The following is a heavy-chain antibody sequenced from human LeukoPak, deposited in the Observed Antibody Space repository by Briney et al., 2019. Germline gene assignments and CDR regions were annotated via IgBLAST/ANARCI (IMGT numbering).Heavy chain of an antibody. J-gene: IGHJ4*02. Sequence: ASVKVSCKASGYTFTSYYMHWVRQAPGQGLEWMGIINPSGGSTSYAQKFQGRVIMTGDTSTSTAYMELSSLRSEDTAVYYCARPQWQPLDPWDYWGQGTLVTVSS. CDR1: GYTFTSYY. CDR3: ARPQWQPLDPWDY. D-gene: IGHD6-19*01. CDR2: INPSGGST. V-gene: IGHV1-46*01.